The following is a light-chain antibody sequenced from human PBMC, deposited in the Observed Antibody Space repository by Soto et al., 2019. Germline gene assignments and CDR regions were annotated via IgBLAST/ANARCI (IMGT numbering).Light chain of an antibody. CDR2: KAS. CDR3: QQYSLYPWT. CDR1: QSLGIS. V-gene: IGKV1-5*03. Sequence: DIQMTQSPSTLSASVGDRVTITCRASQSLGISLAWYQQKPGKAPNLLIYKASSLESGVPSRFSGSGSGAEFTLTISSLQPDDFATYYCQQYSLYPWTFGQGTKVDSK. J-gene: IGKJ1*01.